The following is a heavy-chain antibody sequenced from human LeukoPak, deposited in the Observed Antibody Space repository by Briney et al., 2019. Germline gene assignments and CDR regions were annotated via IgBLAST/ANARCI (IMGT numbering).Heavy chain of an antibody. D-gene: IGHD5-24*01. V-gene: IGHV1-2*02. CDR3: ARGLDGYNWVFDY. Sequence: ASVKVSCKASGYTFTGYYMHWVRQAPGQGLEWMGWINPNSGGTNYAQKFQGRVTMTRDTSISTAYMELSRLRSDGTAVYYCARGLDGYNWVFDYWGQGTLVTVSS. J-gene: IGHJ4*02. CDR1: GYTFTGYY. CDR2: INPNSGGT.